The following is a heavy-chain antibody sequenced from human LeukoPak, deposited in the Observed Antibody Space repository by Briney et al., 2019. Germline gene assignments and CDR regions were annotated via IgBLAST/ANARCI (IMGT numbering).Heavy chain of an antibody. CDR1: GFTFSSYA. CDR3: ARERYGMDV. Sequence: GGSLRLSCAASGFTFSSYAMSWVRQAPGKGLEWVSVISGSGASTYNADSVKGRFTISRDDSKNTLYLQTNSLRAEDTAVYYCARERYGMDVWGHGTTVTVSS. V-gene: IGHV3-23*01. CDR2: ISGSGAST. J-gene: IGHJ6*02.